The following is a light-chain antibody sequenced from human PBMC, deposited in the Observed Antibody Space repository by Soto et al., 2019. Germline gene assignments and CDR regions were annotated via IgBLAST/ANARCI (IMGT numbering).Light chain of an antibody. CDR3: QQYDNWPQVT. Sequence: EIVMAQSPVTLSVSPGERATLSCRASQSVRTNLAWYQQKPGQAPRLLLYGVSTRATGIPARFSGGGSGTEFTLTISSLQSEDVAVYCCQQYDNWPQVTFGQGTKVEI. J-gene: IGKJ1*01. CDR1: QSVRTN. V-gene: IGKV3-15*01. CDR2: GVS.